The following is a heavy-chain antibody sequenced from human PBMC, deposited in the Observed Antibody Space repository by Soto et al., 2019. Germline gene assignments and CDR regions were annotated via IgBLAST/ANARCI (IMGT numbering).Heavy chain of an antibody. CDR3: ARAPMLRSGGWAFDI. J-gene: IGHJ3*02. V-gene: IGHV4-31*03. CDR2: IYYSGST. D-gene: IGHD3-10*02. Sequence: PAETLSLTCTVSGGSISSGGYYWVCMRQRPGKGLEWIGYIYYSGSTYYNPSLKSRVTISVDTSKNQFSLKLSSVTAADTAVYYCARAPMLRSGGWAFDIWGQGTMVTVS. CDR1: GGSISSGGYY.